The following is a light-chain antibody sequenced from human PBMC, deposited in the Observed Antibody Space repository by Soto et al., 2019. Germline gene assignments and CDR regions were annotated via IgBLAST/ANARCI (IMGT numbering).Light chain of an antibody. CDR3: AAWDDSLNGRL. CDR1: GSNIGSNT. CDR2: SNN. V-gene: IGLV1-44*01. J-gene: IGLJ1*01. Sequence: QSVLTPPPSASGTPGQRVTISCSGSGSNIGSNTVDWYQQLPGTAPKLLIYSNNQRPSGVPDRFSGSKSGTSVSLAISGLQCEDEADYYCAAWDDSLNGRLFGTGTKVTVL.